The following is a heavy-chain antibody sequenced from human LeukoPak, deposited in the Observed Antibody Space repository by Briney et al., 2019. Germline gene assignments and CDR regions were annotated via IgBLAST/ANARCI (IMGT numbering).Heavy chain of an antibody. J-gene: IGHJ1*01. V-gene: IGHV3-48*01. CDR3: AMGIHCSSTSCPPGYFQH. CDR2: ISSSSSTT. CDR1: GFTFSSYS. D-gene: IGHD2-2*01. Sequence: GGSLRLSCAASGFTFSSYSMNWVRQAPGKGLEWVSYISSSSSTTYYADSVKGRFTISRDNSKNTLYLQMNSLRAEDTAVYYCAMGIHCSSTSCPPGYFQHWGQGTLVTVSS.